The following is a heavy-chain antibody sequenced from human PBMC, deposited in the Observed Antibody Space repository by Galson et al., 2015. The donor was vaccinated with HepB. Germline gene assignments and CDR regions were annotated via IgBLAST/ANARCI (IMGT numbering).Heavy chain of an antibody. D-gene: IGHD5-18*01. CDR2: INQDGSEM. V-gene: IGHV3-7*01. CDR3: AREYSYAIDY. J-gene: IGHJ4*02. CDR1: GFTFRGYW. Sequence: SLRLSCATSGFTFRGYWMNWVRQAPGKGLEWVANINQDGSEMYYVDSVKGRFAVSRDNAKNSLHLQMNSLKNEDTAVYYCAREYSYAIDYWGQGTLVTVSS.